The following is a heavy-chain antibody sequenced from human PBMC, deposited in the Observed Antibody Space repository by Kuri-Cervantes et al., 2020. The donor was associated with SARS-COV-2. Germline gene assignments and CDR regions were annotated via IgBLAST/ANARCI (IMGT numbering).Heavy chain of an antibody. V-gene: IGHV4/OR15-8*01. CDR1: GGAINTYNW. CDR3: ARESTYTFDI. D-gene: IGHD2-2*02. Sequence: ESLKISCVVSGGAINTYNWWTWVSQPPGKGLQRIGEIFHDVSTKFNPSLSLRGRVTMSLDKSKNHFSLNLTSVTAADTAVYYCARESTYTFDIWGQGTLVTVSS. J-gene: IGHJ3*02. CDR2: IFHDVST.